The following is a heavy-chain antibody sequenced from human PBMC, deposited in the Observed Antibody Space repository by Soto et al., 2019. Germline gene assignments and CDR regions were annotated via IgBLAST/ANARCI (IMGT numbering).Heavy chain of an antibody. CDR1: GGSFSGYY. V-gene: IGHV4-34*01. Sequence: QVQLQQWGAGLLKPSETLSLTCAVYGGSFSGYYWSWIRQPPGKGLEWIGEVNHSGSTNYNPSLKSRLTLSVDTSKNQFSLKLSSVTAADTAVYYCARGLYCSGGSCYLNYWGQGTLVTVSS. D-gene: IGHD2-15*01. J-gene: IGHJ4*02. CDR2: VNHSGST. CDR3: ARGLYCSGGSCYLNY.